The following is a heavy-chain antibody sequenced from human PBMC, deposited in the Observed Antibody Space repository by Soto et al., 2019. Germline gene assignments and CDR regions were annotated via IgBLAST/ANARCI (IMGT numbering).Heavy chain of an antibody. Sequence: PSETLSLTCTVSGGSINSGCYYWSWIRQHPGKGLERIGYIYYSGSTYYNPSLKSRVTISIDTSKNQFSLKLSSVTAADTAVYYCARAQTIFGIITSFDYWGQGTLVTVSS. CDR3: ARAQTIFGIITSFDY. CDR1: GGSINSGCYY. V-gene: IGHV4-31*03. J-gene: IGHJ4*02. D-gene: IGHD3-3*01. CDR2: IYYSGST.